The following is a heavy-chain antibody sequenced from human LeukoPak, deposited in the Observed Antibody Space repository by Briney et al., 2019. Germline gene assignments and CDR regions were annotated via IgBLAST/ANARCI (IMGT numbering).Heavy chain of an antibody. Sequence: PGGSLRLSCAASGFTFDDYGMTWVRQAPGKGLEWVSSINWSGGSTGYADSVKGRFTISRDNAKNSLYLQMNSLRAEDTAVYYCARGALMVVITRFDYWGQGTLVTVSS. J-gene: IGHJ4*02. CDR2: INWSGGST. CDR3: ARGALMVVITRFDY. D-gene: IGHD3-22*01. V-gene: IGHV3-20*04. CDR1: GFTFDDYG.